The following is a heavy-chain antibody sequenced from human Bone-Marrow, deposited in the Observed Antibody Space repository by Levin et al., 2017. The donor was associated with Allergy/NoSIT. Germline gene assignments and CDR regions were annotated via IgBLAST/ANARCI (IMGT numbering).Heavy chain of an antibody. J-gene: IGHJ6*02. CDR3: ARGHFPYYYYGMDV. V-gene: IGHV1-18*01. Sequence: WVRQAPGQGLEWMGWVSAYSGNTTYALNLQDRVTMTTDTATNTAYMELTSLRSDDTAIYYCARGHFPYYYYGMDVWGQGTTVVVSS. CDR2: VSAYSGNT.